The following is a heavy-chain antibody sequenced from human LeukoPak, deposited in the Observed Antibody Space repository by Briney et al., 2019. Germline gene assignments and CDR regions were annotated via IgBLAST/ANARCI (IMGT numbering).Heavy chain of an antibody. D-gene: IGHD6-19*01. CDR1: GFTFSSYE. Sequence: GGSLRLSCAASGFTFSSYEMNWVRQAPGKGLEWVSYISSSGRIIYYANSVKGRFTISRDNAKNSLYLQMNSLRAEDTAVYYCAKSIPTIAVAVSTRQWGQGTLVTVSS. CDR2: ISSSGRII. CDR3: AKSIPTIAVAVSTRQ. J-gene: IGHJ4*02. V-gene: IGHV3-48*03.